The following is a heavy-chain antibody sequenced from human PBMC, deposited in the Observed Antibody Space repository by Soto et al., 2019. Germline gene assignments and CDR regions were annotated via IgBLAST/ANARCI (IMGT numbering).Heavy chain of an antibody. CDR1: GFTFSSYS. CDR2: ISSSSSYI. J-gene: IGHJ3*02. Sequence: GGSLRLSCAASGFTFSSYSMNWVRQAPGKGLEWVSSISSSSSYIYYADSVKGRFTISRDNAKNSLYLQMNSLRAEDTAVYYCARDSTAMVAFDIWGQGTMVTVSS. D-gene: IGHD5-18*01. V-gene: IGHV3-21*01. CDR3: ARDSTAMVAFDI.